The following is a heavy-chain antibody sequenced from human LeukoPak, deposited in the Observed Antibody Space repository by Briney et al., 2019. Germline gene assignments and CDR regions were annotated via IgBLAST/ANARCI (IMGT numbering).Heavy chain of an antibody. D-gene: IGHD3-3*01. V-gene: IGHV1-2*02. CDR1: GYTFTGYY. J-gene: IGHJ5*02. CDR2: IDPNSGGT. Sequence: ASVKVSCKASGYTFTGYYMHWVRQAPGQGLEWMGWIDPNSGGTNYAQKFQGRVTMTRDTSIITAYMELSRLRSDDTAVYYSVRGASITIFGGDPNYFDPWGQGTLVTVSS. CDR3: VRGASITIFGGDPNYFDP.